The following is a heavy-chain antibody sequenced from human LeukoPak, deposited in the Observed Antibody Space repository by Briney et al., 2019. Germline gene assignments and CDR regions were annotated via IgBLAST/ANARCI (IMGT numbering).Heavy chain of an antibody. D-gene: IGHD3-22*01. J-gene: IGHJ4*02. V-gene: IGHV1-8*01. CDR2: MNPNSGTT. CDR3: ARAGRGSGYYTVDY. Sequence: ASVKVSCKASGYTFTSYDFNWVRQAPGQGPEWIGWMNPNSGTTGYAQKFQGRVTITADESTSTAYMELSSLRSEDTAVYYCARAGRGSGYYTVDYWGQGTLVTVSS. CDR1: GYTFTSYD.